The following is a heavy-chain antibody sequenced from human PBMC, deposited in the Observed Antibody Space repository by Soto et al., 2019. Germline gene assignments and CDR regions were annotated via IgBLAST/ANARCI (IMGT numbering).Heavy chain of an antibody. CDR1: GGSISSVSYY. J-gene: IGHJ5*02. Sequence: QLQLQESGPGLVKPSETLSLTCSVSGGSISSVSYYWGWIRQPPGKGLEWIGSNSGSAYYSPSLKSRVTMSVDTSKNQLSLELRSVTAADTAVYYCARLHCNSPNCVPLDPWGQGTLVTVSS. D-gene: IGHD2-2*01. V-gene: IGHV4-39*01. CDR3: ARLHCNSPNCVPLDP. CDR2: NSGSA.